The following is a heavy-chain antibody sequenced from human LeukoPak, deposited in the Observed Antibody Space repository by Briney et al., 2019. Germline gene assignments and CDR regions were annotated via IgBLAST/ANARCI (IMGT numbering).Heavy chain of an antibody. J-gene: IGHJ4*02. Sequence: GGSLSLSCPASGCTFSRYSMNWVRQAPAKGLEWVSYISSSSSNIYYPDSVKGRFTISRDNAKNSLYLQMSSLRAEDTAVYYCAGDREGDYWGQGTLVTVSS. CDR2: ISSSSSNI. V-gene: IGHV3-48*01. CDR1: GCTFSRYS. CDR3: AGDREGDY. D-gene: IGHD1-26*01.